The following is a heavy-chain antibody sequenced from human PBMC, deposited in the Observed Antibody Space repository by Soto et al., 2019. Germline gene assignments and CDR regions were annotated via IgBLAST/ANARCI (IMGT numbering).Heavy chain of an antibody. D-gene: IGHD2-21*02. V-gene: IGHV3-30*18. Sequence: QVQLVESGGGVVQPGRSLTLSCAASGFPFSNYGMHWVRQAPGKGLAWVAVISHDGSNRYYADSVKGRSTISRDNSKNTLYLRMNRLRADDTAVYYCANEPRRIVVVTAVPGDYWGQGTLVTVSS. CDR1: GFPFSNYG. CDR2: ISHDGSNR. J-gene: IGHJ4*02. CDR3: ANEPRRIVVVTAVPGDY.